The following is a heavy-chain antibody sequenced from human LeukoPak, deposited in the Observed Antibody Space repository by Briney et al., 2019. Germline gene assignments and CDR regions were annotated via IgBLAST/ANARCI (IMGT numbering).Heavy chain of an antibody. V-gene: IGHV4-59*01. Sequence: SETLSLTCTVSGGSIRGFYWSWIWQPPGKGLEWIGNIHYSGSTNYNPSLKGPTTISVDTSKNQFSLKMSSVTAADTAVYFCARGVVAAGGKTFEYCGQGTLVTVSS. CDR3: ARGVVAAGGKTFEY. CDR1: GGSIRGFY. D-gene: IGHD6-13*01. CDR2: IHYSGST. J-gene: IGHJ4*02.